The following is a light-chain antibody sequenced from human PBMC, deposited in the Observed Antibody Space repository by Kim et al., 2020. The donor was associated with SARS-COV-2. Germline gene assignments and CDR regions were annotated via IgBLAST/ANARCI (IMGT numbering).Light chain of an antibody. CDR3: QQYNNWPPGT. CDR2: GAS. V-gene: IGKV3-15*01. Sequence: EIVMTQSPATLSVSPGERVTLSCRASQSVSRNLAWYQQKPGQAPRLLIYGASTRATGVPARFSGSGSGTEFTLTITSLQSEDFAVYYCQQYNNWPPGTFGQGTKVDIK. CDR1: QSVSRN. J-gene: IGKJ1*01.